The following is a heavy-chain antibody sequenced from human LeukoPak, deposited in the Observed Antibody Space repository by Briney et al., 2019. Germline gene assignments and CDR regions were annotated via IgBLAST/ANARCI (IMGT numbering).Heavy chain of an antibody. CDR1: GYSFTSYS. Sequence: GESLKISCKGSGYSFTSYSIGWVRQMPGRGLEWMGIIYPGDSDTRYSPSFQGQVTISADKSISTAYLQWSSLKASDTAMYYCARIHGGLQYYYYYYGMDVWGQGTTVTVSS. V-gene: IGHV5-51*01. CDR2: IYPGDSDT. CDR3: ARIHGGLQYYYYYYGMDV. D-gene: IGHD2-15*01. J-gene: IGHJ6*02.